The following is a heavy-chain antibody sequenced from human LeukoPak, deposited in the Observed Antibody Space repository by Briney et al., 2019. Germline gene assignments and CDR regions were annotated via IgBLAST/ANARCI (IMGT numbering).Heavy chain of an antibody. CDR2: IYTSGST. CDR3: ARLGLPGYYDSNDYYPRADWFDP. J-gene: IGHJ5*02. V-gene: IGHV4-4*09. D-gene: IGHD3-22*01. CDR1: GGSISRYY. Sequence: SETLSLTCTVSGGSISRYYWSWIRQPPGKGLEWIGYIYTSGSTNYNPSLKSRVTISVDTSKNQFSLKLSSVTAADTAVYYCARLGLPGYYDSNDYYPRADWFDPWGQGTLVTVSS.